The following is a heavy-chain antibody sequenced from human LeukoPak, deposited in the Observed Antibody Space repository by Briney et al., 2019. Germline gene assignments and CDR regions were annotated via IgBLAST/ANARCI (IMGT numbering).Heavy chain of an antibody. CDR2: ITWNGNNI. V-gene: IGHV3-9*01. Sequence: PGGSVRLSCAASGFSFNDYTMHWVRQAPGKGLEWVSGITWNGNNIAYADSVKGRFTISRDNTRNTLYLQMNSLRPEDTALYYCAKGSGYYYDRISFDYWGRGNLVTVSS. D-gene: IGHD3-22*01. J-gene: IGHJ4*02. CDR3: AKGSGYYYDRISFDY. CDR1: GFSFNDYT.